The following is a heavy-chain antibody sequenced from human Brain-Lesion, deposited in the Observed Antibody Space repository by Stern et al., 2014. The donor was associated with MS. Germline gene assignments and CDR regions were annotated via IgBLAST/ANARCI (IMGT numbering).Heavy chain of an antibody. CDR2: IYYSGNT. Sequence: VQLVQSGPGLVKPSETLSLTCTVAGGSVSSTSYAWAWIRQPPGKGLEWIGTIYYSGNTYYVPPLKGRLTISLDPSKNQFSLQRRSGTAADTAVYYCAGEEDIRYCSGGSCTGNWFDPWGQGTLVTVSS. V-gene: IGHV4-39*01. D-gene: IGHD2-15*01. CDR1: GGSVSSTSYA. J-gene: IGHJ5*02. CDR3: AGEEDIRYCSGGSCTGNWFDP.